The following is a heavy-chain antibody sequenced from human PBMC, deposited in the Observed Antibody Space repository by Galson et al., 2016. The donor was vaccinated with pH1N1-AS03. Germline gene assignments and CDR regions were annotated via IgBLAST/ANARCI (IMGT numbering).Heavy chain of an antibody. V-gene: IGHV5-51*01. CDR3: ARRVSLTGREFDS. J-gene: IGHJ5*01. CDR1: GYTFSNYW. D-gene: IGHD3-9*01. CDR2: MYPANSDI. Sequence: QSGAEVKKPGESLKISCKVSGYTFSNYWFAWVRQMPGKGLEWMGIMYPANSDIRYSPSFQGQDTISADTSINTVFLEWTSLRASGTAIYYFARRVSLTGREFDSWGRGTQVTVAS.